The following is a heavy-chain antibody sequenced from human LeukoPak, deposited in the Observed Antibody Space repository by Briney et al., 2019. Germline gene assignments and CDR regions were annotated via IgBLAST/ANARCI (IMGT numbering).Heavy chain of an antibody. CDR1: GFNFRSYA. J-gene: IGHJ3*02. CDR2: ISEDGGIT. V-gene: IGHV3-23*01. D-gene: IGHD1-26*01. CDR3: AKAHSYDVGDLNDAFDI. Sequence: GGSLRLSCTASGFNFRSYAMSWVRQAPGKGLEWVSAISEDGGITDYVDSVKGRFIISRDNSRNTLYLQMNSLRAEDTAMYYCAKAHSYDVGDLNDAFDIWGQGTVVTVSS.